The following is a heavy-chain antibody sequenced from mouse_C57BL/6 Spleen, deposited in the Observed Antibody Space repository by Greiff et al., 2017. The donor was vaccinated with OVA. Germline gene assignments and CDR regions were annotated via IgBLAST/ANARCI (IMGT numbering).Heavy chain of an antibody. CDR2: IDPSDSYT. CDR3: ARGLLSYYYAMDY. Sequence: VKQSCKASGYTFTSYWMQWVKQRPGQGLEWIGEIDPSDSYTNYNQKFKGKATLTVDTSSSTAYMQLSSLTSDDSAVYYCARGLLSYYYAMDYWGQGTSVTVSS. J-gene: IGHJ4*01. D-gene: IGHD2-3*01. CDR1: GYTFTSYW. V-gene: IGHV1-50*01.